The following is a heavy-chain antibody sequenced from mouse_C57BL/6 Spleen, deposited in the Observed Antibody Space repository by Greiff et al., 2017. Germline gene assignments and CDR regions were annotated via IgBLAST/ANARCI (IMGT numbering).Heavy chain of an antibody. V-gene: IGHV1-15*01. D-gene: IGHD3-2*02. CDR1: GYTFTDYE. CDR2: IDPETGGT. CDR3: TRTAQATLAMDY. J-gene: IGHJ4*01. Sequence: VQLQQSGAELVRPGASVTLSCKASGYTFTDYEMHWVKQTPVHGLEWIGAIDPETGGTAYNQKFKGKAILTADKSSSTAYMELRSLTSEDSAVYYCTRTAQATLAMDYWGQGTSVTVYS.